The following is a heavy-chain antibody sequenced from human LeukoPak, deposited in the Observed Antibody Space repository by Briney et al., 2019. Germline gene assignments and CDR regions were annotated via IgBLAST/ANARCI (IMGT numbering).Heavy chain of an antibody. CDR1: GGSISVYY. J-gene: IGHJ4*02. Sequence: SETLSLTCTVSGGSISVYYWNWIRQPPGKGLEWIGYIYYSGSPNYNPSLKSRVTISVDTSKNQFSLKLSSVTAADTAVYYCARDGYYYDFSGHRPFDYWGQGTLVTVSS. D-gene: IGHD3-22*01. V-gene: IGHV4-59*12. CDR3: ARDGYYYDFSGHRPFDY. CDR2: IYYSGSP.